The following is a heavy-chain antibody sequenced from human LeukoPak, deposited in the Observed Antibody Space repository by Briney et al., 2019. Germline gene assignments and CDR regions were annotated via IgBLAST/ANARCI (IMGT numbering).Heavy chain of an antibody. Sequence: GGSLRLSCAASGFTLSTYGMHWVRQAPGKGLEYVSGISSDGGSTYYASSVKGRFIISRDNSKNMLYLQVGSLRAEDMAVYYCAREQIYYYYMDAWGKGTTVTVSS. V-gene: IGHV3-64*01. CDR2: ISSDGGST. CDR1: GFTLSTYG. J-gene: IGHJ6*03. D-gene: IGHD5-12*01. CDR3: AREQIYYYYMDA.